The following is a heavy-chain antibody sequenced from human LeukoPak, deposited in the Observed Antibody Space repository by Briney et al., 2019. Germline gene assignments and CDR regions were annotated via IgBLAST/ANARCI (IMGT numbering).Heavy chain of an antibody. V-gene: IGHV4-38-2*01. CDR3: ARHGFYDSSGYYDRHRYYFDY. D-gene: IGHD3-22*01. J-gene: IGHJ4*02. CDR2: IYHSGST. CDR1: GYSISSGYY. Sequence: KPSETLSLTCAVSGYSISSGYYWGWIRQPPGQGLEWIGSIYHSGSTYYNPSLKSRVTISVDTSKNQFSLKLSSVTAADTAVYYCARHGFYDSSGYYDRHRYYFDYWGQGTLVTVSS.